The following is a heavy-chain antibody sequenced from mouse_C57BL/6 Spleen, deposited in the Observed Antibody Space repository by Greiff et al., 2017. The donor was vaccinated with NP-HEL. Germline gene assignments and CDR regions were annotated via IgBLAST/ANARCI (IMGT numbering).Heavy chain of an antibody. D-gene: IGHD4-1*01. V-gene: IGHV1-18*01. Sequence: EVQRVESGPELVKPGASVKIPCKASGYTFTDYNMDWVKQSHGKSLEWIGDINPNNGGTIYNQKFKGKATLTVDKSSSTAYMELRSLTSEDTAVYYCARDWDEGAMDYWGQGTSVTVSS. CDR1: GYTFTDYN. J-gene: IGHJ4*01. CDR2: INPNNGGT. CDR3: ARDWDEGAMDY.